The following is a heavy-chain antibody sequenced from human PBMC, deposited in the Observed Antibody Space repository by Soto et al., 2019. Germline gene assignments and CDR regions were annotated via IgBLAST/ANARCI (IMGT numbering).Heavy chain of an antibody. J-gene: IGHJ4*02. D-gene: IGHD2-15*01. CDR3: VRVDKRAWWAFDL. Sequence: QVQLVQSGTELKKPGASVRVSCTASGYRFMNFGVSWVRQAPGQGLEWIGWINPNNGNTNTAQKFQHRVTLTSETSTRTVYMGLASLKYDDTAVYYCVRVDKRAWWAFDLWGQGALVTVSS. CDR2: INPNNGNT. CDR1: GYRFMNFG. V-gene: IGHV1-18*01.